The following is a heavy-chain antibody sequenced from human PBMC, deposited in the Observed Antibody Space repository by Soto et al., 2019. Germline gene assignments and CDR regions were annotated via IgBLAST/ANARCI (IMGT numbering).Heavy chain of an antibody. CDR2: ISYDGSNK. CDR1: GFTFSRYA. J-gene: IGHJ4*02. V-gene: IGHV3-30-3*01. D-gene: IGHD3-10*01. Sequence: GGSLRLSCVASGFTFSRYAMHWVRQAPGKGLEWVAVISYDGSNKYYADSVKGRFTISRDNSTNTLYLQMNSLRAEDTAVYYCARDPSGIRLSYFDYWGQGTLVTVSS. CDR3: ARDPSGIRLSYFDY.